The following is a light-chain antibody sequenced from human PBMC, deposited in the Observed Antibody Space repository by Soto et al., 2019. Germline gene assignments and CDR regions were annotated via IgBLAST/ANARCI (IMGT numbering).Light chain of an antibody. CDR1: QGISSW. CDR3: QQANSFPLT. CDR2: AAS. J-gene: IGKJ4*01. V-gene: IGKV1D-12*01. Sequence: DIQMAQSPSSVSASVGERVTIICRASQGISSWLAWYQQKPGKSPTLLIYAASNLQSGIPSRFSARGSGTDLTLTTSTLQPEDFATYYCQQANSFPLTSGSETKVEI.